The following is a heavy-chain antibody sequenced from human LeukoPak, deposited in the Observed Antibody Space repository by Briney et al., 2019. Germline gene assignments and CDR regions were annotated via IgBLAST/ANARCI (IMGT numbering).Heavy chain of an antibody. CDR1: SGSISSYY. J-gene: IGHJ4*02. D-gene: IGHD3-10*01. V-gene: IGHV4-59*08. Sequence: PSETLSLTCTVSSGSISSYYWSWIRQPPGKGLEWIGYVYYSGSANYSPSLKSRVTISVDTSKNQFSLKLSSVTAADTAVYYCARHEKLGQFDYWGQGTLVTVSS. CDR3: ARHEKLGQFDY. CDR2: VYYSGSA.